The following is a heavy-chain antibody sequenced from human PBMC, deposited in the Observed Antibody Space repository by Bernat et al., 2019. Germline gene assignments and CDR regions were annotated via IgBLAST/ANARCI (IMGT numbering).Heavy chain of an antibody. J-gene: IGHJ4*02. CDR3: ARGGAKGYAN. Sequence: QVQLQQWGAGLLKPSETLSLTCAVYGGSFSGYYWSWIRQPPGKGLEWIGKINHNGSTNYNPSLKSRVTRTVDTSENQFSLKLSAVTAADAAVYYCARGGAKGYANWGQGTLVTVSS. CDR1: GGSFSGYY. D-gene: IGHD5-12*01. V-gene: IGHV4-34*01. CDR2: INHNGST.